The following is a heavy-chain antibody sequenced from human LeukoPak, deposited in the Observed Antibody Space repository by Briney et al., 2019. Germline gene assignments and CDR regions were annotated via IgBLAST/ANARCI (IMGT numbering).Heavy chain of an antibody. CDR2: IYNTGST. D-gene: IGHD6-13*01. Sequence: PSETLSLTCTVSAGSLTSYHWSWIRQPAGKGLEWIGRIYNTGSTKYNPYLKSRVSMSVDTSMNQFSLKLNSVTAADTAVYYCARDQGPTISAAGLFDYWGQGILATVSS. CDR1: AGSLTSYH. J-gene: IGHJ4*02. CDR3: ARDQGPTISAAGLFDY. V-gene: IGHV4-4*07.